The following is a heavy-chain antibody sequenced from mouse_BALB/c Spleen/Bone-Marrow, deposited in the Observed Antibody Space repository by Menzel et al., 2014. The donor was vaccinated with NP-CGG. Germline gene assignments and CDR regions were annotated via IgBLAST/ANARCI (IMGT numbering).Heavy chain of an antibody. CDR2: INPSSGYT. V-gene: IGHV1-7*01. D-gene: IGHD2-4*01. CDR3: ARPITTGIQAWFAY. J-gene: IGHJ3*01. Sequence: VQLQQSGAELAKPGASVKMSCKASGYTFTSYWMHWVKQRPGQGLEWIGNINPSSGYTEYNQKFKDKATLTADKSSSTAYVQLSSLTSEDSAVYYCARPITTGIQAWFAYWGQGILVTVSA. CDR1: GYTFTSYW.